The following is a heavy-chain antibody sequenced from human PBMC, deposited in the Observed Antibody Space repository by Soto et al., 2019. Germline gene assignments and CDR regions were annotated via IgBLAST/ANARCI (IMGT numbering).Heavy chain of an antibody. CDR3: ASDAGGYCSSTSCYRGMDV. CDR2: IYYRGST. CDR1: GGSISSGDYY. V-gene: IGHV4-30-4*01. D-gene: IGHD2-2*01. J-gene: IGHJ6*02. Sequence: PSETLSLTCTVSGGSISSGDYYWSWIRQPPGKGLEWIGYIYYRGSTYYNPSLKSRVTISVDTSKNQFSLKLSSVTAADTAVYYCASDAGGYCSSTSCYRGMDVWGQGTTVTV.